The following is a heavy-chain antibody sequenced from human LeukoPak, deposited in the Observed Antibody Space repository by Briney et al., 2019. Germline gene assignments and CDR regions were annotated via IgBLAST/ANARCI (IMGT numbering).Heavy chain of an antibody. CDR2: ISSNGGST. Sequence: AMHWVRQAPGKGLEYVSAISSNGGSTYYADSVKGRFTISRDNSKNTLYLQMSSLRAEDTAVYYCVKDEGSSGWSYFDYWGQGTLVTVSS. V-gene: IGHV3-64D*06. CDR1: A. J-gene: IGHJ4*02. CDR3: VKDEGSSGWSYFDY. D-gene: IGHD6-19*01.